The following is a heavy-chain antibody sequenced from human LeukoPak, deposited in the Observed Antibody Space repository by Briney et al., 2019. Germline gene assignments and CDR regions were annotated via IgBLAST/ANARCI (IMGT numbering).Heavy chain of an antibody. D-gene: IGHD3-9*01. CDR3: AKDQGNYDILTYFDY. CDR2: ISGSGGST. Sequence: GGSLRLSCAASGFTFSSYAMSWVRQAPGKGLEWVSAISGSGGSTYYADSVKGRFTISRDNSKNTLYLQMNSLRAEDTAVYYCAKDQGNYDILTYFDYWGQGTLVTVSS. J-gene: IGHJ4*02. V-gene: IGHV3-23*01. CDR1: GFTFSSYA.